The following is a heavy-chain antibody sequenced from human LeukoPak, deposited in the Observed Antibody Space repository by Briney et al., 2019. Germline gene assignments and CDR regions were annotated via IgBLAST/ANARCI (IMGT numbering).Heavy chain of an antibody. V-gene: IGHV3-23*01. CDR3: ANRARGVYRYYFDY. Sequence: ETLSLTCTVSGGSISSSSYYWGWIRQPPGKGLEWVSAISGSGGSTYYADSVKGRFTISRDNSKNTLYLQMNSLRAEDTAVYYCANRARGVYRYYFDYWGQGTLVTVSS. CDR1: GGSISSSSYY. D-gene: IGHD3-10*01. CDR2: ISGSGGST. J-gene: IGHJ4*02.